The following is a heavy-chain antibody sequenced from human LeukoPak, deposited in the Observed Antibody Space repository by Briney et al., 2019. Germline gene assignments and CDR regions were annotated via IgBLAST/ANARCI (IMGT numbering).Heavy chain of an antibody. CDR2: ISSSGSTI. CDR3: ARAGLYSGSYYVEYYYYMDV. J-gene: IGHJ6*03. CDR1: GFTFSSYE. D-gene: IGHD1-26*01. Sequence: PGGSLRLSCAASGFTFSSYEMNWVRQAPGKGLEWVSYISSSGSTIYYADSVKGRFTISRDNAKTSLYMQMHSLRAEDTAVYYCARAGLYSGSYYVEYYYYMDVWGKGTTVTISS. V-gene: IGHV3-48*03.